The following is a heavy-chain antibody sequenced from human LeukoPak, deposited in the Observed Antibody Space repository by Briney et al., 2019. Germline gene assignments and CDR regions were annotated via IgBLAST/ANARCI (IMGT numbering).Heavy chain of an antibody. J-gene: IGHJ3*02. V-gene: IGHV4-30-2*01. CDR3: ARSIAAAGGDAFDI. Sequence: SETLSLTCTVSGGSISSGGYYWRWIRQPPGKGLEWIGYIYHSGSTYYNPSLKSRVTISVDRSKNQFSLKLSSVTAADTAVYYCARSIAAAGGDAFDIWGQGTMVTVSS. CDR2: IYHSGST. CDR1: GGSISSGGYY. D-gene: IGHD6-13*01.